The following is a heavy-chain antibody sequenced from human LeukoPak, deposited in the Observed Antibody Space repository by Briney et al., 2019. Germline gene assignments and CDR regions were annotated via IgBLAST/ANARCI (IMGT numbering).Heavy chain of an antibody. D-gene: IGHD2-2*01. J-gene: IGHJ5*02. CDR2: IYYSGST. Sequence: SETLSLTCTVSGYSLTNGYYWSWIRQHPGKGLEWIGYIYYSGSTYYNPSLKSRVTISVDTSKNQFSLKLSSVTAADTAVYYCARDRTDCSSTSCTGGGWFDPWGQGTLVTVSS. CDR1: GYSLTNGYY. CDR3: ARDRTDCSSTSCTGGGWFDP. V-gene: IGHV4-31*03.